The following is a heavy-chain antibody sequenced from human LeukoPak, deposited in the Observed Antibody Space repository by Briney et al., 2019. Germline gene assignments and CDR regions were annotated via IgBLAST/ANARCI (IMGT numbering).Heavy chain of an antibody. J-gene: IGHJ4*02. CDR2: IKQDGSEK. CDR1: GFTFSTYW. V-gene: IGHV3-7*01. Sequence: PGGSLRLSCAASGFTFSTYWMTWVRQSPGKGLEWVANIKQDGSEKYYVDPVKGRFTISRDNAKNSLYLQMDSLRPEDTAVYYCARARPSMWIDYWGQGTLVTVSS. D-gene: IGHD5-12*01. CDR3: ARARPSMWIDY.